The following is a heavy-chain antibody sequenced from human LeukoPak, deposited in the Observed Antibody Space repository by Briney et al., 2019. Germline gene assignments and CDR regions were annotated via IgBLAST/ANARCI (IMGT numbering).Heavy chain of an antibody. J-gene: IGHJ4*02. D-gene: IGHD3-9*01. CDR1: GFTFSSYW. V-gene: IGHV3-7*01. CDR2: IKQDGSEK. CDR3: ARDYLRYFDWLLSPFDY. Sequence: GGSLRLSCAASGFTFSSYWMSWVRQAPGKGLEWVANIKQDGSEKYYVDSVKGRFTISRDNAKNSLYLQMSSLRAEDTAVYYCARDYLRYFDWLLSPFDYWGQGTLVTVSS.